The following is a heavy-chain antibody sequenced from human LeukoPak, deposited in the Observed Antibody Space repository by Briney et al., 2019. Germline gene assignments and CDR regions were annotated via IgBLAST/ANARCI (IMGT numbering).Heavy chain of an antibody. D-gene: IGHD3-10*01. CDR2: IIPIFGTA. Sequence: SVKVSCKTSGGTFSSYAISWVRQAPGQGLEWMGGIIPIFGTANYAQKFQGRVTITTDESTSTAYMELSSLRSEDTAVYYCARARGTMVRGVIIDDAFDIWGQGTMVTVSS. J-gene: IGHJ3*02. V-gene: IGHV1-69*05. CDR1: GGTFSSYA. CDR3: ARARGTMVRGVIIDDAFDI.